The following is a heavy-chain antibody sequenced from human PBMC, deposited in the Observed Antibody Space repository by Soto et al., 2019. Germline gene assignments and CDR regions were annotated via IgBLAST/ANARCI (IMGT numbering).Heavy chain of an antibody. CDR3: AKDVFQE. CDR1: GFTFSSYA. V-gene: IGHV3-23*01. CDR2: ISGSGGRT. D-gene: IGHD3-3*01. J-gene: IGHJ4*02. Sequence: GGPLGLSCAASGFTFSSYAMSWVRQAPGKGLEWVSAISGSGGRTYYADSVKSRFTISRDNSKNTVYLQIICLRAKAAALYYCAKDVFQEWGQGTLVTVSS.